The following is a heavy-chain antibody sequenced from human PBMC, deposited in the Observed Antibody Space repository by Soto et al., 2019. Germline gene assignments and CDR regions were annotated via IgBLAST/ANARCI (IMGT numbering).Heavy chain of an antibody. J-gene: IGHJ6*02. CDR1: GGSISRCGYY. V-gene: IGHV4-31*03. D-gene: IGHD6-13*01. Sequence: QVPLQESGPGLVKPSQTLSLTCTVSGGSISRCGYYWSWIRQHPGTGLEWIGYIYYSGSTYYNPSLKSRVTISVDTSKNQFSLKLSSVTAADTAVYYCARDLRSAAYSSSWHYYYYGMDVWGQGTTVTVSS. CDR2: IYYSGST. CDR3: ARDLRSAAYSSSWHYYYYGMDV.